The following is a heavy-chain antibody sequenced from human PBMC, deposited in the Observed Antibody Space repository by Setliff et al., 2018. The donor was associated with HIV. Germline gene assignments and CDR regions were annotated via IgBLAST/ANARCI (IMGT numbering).Heavy chain of an antibody. Sequence: SETLSLTCTVSGGSMSTYYWSWIRQPPGKGLEWIGYIYTSGSTNYNPSLRRRVTISVDTSKNHFSLRLSFVTAADTAVYYCARGEFYGGTDCYWSSFDYWGQGILVTVSS. V-gene: IGHV4-4*08. J-gene: IGHJ4*02. D-gene: IGHD2-21*02. CDR2: IYTSGST. CDR1: GGSMSTYY. CDR3: ARGEFYGGTDCYWSSFDY.